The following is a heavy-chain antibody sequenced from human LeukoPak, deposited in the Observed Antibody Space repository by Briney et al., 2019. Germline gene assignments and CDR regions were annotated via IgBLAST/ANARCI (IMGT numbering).Heavy chain of an antibody. D-gene: IGHD4-17*01. V-gene: IGHV1-18*01. CDR2: ISTHNGNT. Sequence: GASVKVSCKASGYTFTSYGISWVRQAPGQGLEWMGWISTHNGNTNYAQKVQGRVIMTTDTSTSTAYMELRSLRSDDTAVYYCANRPHDYGDYGDAFDIWGQGTMVTVAS. CDR3: ANRPHDYGDYGDAFDI. J-gene: IGHJ3*02. CDR1: GYTFTSYG.